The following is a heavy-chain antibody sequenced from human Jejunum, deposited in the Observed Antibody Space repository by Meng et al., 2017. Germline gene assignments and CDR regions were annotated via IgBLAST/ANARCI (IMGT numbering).Heavy chain of an antibody. CDR3: AKDRPPLSQTKFGTSSDY. CDR2: IGSSGDIT. D-gene: IGHD3-10*02. Sequence: GESLKISCAASGFTFSSYAMFWVRQAPGKGLEWVSAIGSSGDITYYADSVKGRFAVSRDNSKYTLYLQMNSLTAEDTAVYYCAKDRPPLSQTKFGTSSDYWGQGTLVTVSS. V-gene: IGHV3-23*01. CDR1: GFTFSSYA. J-gene: IGHJ4*02.